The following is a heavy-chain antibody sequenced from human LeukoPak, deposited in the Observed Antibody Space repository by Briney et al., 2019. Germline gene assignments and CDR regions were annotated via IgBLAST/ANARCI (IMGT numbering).Heavy chain of an antibody. J-gene: IGHJ4*02. CDR1: GYTFTSYG. Sequence: ASVKVSCKASGYTFTSYGISWVRQAPGQGLEWMGWINTNTGNPTYAQGFTGRFVFSLDTSVSTAYLQISSLKAEDTAVYYCARSDYWWFGELYRPHFDYWGQGTLVTVSS. CDR3: ARSDYWWFGELYRPHFDY. V-gene: IGHV7-4-1*02. D-gene: IGHD3-10*01. CDR2: INTNTGNP.